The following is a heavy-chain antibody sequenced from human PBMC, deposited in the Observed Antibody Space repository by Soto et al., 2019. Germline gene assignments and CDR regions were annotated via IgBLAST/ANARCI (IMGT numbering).Heavy chain of an antibody. V-gene: IGHV3-15*01. CDR1: GFTFSNAW. CDR2: IKSKTDGGTT. J-gene: IGHJ4*02. Sequence: PGGSLRLSCAASGFTFSNAWMSWVRQAPGKGLEWVGRIKSKTDGGTTDYAAPVKGRFTISRDDSKNTLYLHMNSLRTEDTAVYYCTTGITITFGGVIVPPYWGQGTLVTV. D-gene: IGHD3-16*02. CDR3: TTGITITFGGVIVPPY.